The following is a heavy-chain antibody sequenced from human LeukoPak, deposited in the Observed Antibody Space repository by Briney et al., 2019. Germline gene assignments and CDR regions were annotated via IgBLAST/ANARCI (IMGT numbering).Heavy chain of an antibody. D-gene: IGHD4-17*01. V-gene: IGHV1-69*05. CDR2: IIPIFGTA. CDR3: ARDDYAGANWFDP. CDR1: GGTFSSYA. J-gene: IGHJ5*02. Sequence: SVKVSCKASGGTFSSYAISWVRQVPGQGLEWMGGIIPIFGTANYAQKFQGRVTITTDESTSTAYMELSSLRSEDTAVYYCARDDYAGANWFDPWGQGTLVTVSS.